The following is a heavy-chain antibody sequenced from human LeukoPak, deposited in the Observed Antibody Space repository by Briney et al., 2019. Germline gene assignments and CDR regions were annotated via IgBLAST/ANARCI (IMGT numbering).Heavy chain of an antibody. J-gene: IGHJ6*02. V-gene: IGHV4-59*01. CDR1: GGSISSYY. CDR3: ARMGYYYYGMDV. CDR2: IYYSGST. D-gene: IGHD3-16*01. Sequence: SETLSLTFTVSGGSISSYYWSWIRQPPGKGLEWIGYIYYSGSTNYNPSLKSRVTISVDTSKNQFSLKLSSVTAADTAVYYCARMGYYYYGMDVWGQGTTVTVSS.